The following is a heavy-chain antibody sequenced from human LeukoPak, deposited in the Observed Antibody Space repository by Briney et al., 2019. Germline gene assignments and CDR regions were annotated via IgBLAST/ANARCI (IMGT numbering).Heavy chain of an antibody. CDR1: GGTFSSYA. Sequence: ASVKVSCKASGGTFSSYAISWVRQAPGQGLEWMGGIIPIFGTANYAQKLQGRVTITADESTSTAYMELSSLRSEDTAVYYCARGDCSSTSCYTGPGYSAYYYYIDVWGKGTTVTVSS. D-gene: IGHD2-2*02. CDR3: ARGDCSSTSCYTGPGYSAYYYYIDV. J-gene: IGHJ6*03. CDR2: IIPIFGTA. V-gene: IGHV1-69*13.